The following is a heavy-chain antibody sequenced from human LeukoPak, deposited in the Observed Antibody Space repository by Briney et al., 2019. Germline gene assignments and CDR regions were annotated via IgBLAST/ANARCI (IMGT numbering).Heavy chain of an antibody. CDR3: VSSDTGYNWLDP. V-gene: IGHV4-38-2*01. D-gene: IGHD5-18*01. Sequence: PSETLSLTCAVSGYSISSGYYWGWIRRPPGKGLEWIGSIYHSGSTYYNSSLKSRVTISVDTSKNQFSLKLSSVTAPDTAVYYCVSSDTGYNWLDPWGQGTLVTVSS. J-gene: IGHJ5*02. CDR1: GYSISSGYY. CDR2: IYHSGST.